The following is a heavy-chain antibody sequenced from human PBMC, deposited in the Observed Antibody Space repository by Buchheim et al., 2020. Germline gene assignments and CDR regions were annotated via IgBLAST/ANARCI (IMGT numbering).Heavy chain of an antibody. Sequence: QVQLVESGGGVVQPGRSLRLSCAASGFTFSSYAIHWVRQAPGKGLEWVAVLSFDGGNKYYADSVKGRFTMSRDNSKNTVYLQLNSLRAEDTAVYYCAKTISSSWYGDFDYWGQGAL. D-gene: IGHD6-13*01. CDR1: GFTFSSYA. CDR3: AKTISSSWYGDFDY. CDR2: LSFDGGNK. V-gene: IGHV3-30*04. J-gene: IGHJ4*02.